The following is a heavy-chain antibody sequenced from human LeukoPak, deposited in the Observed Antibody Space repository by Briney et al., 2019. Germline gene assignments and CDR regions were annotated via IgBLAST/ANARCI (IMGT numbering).Heavy chain of an antibody. CDR3: ARSHSGSYWFDL. CDR1: GYTFTSYD. D-gene: IGHD1-26*01. CDR2: MNPNSGNT. Sequence: ASVKVSCKASGYTFTSYDINWVRQATGQGLEWMGWMNPNSGNTGYAQKFQGRVTITRNTSISTAYMELSSLRSEDTAVYSCARSHSGSYWFDLWGQGTLVTVSS. V-gene: IGHV1-8*03. J-gene: IGHJ5*02.